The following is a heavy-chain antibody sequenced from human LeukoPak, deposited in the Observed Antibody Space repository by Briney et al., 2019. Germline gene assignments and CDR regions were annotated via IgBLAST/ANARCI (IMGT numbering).Heavy chain of an antibody. CDR2: IYYSGTT. V-gene: IGHV4-31*03. CDR1: GGSLSSGGYY. Sequence: SETLSLTCTVSGGSLSSGGYYCTWIRQHPGKGLEWIGHIYYSGTTNYNPSLKSRVTISVDTSENQFSPKLTPVTAADTAVYYCARERSGNLDYWGQGTLVTVSS. D-gene: IGHD1-14*01. J-gene: IGHJ4*02. CDR3: ARERSGNLDY.